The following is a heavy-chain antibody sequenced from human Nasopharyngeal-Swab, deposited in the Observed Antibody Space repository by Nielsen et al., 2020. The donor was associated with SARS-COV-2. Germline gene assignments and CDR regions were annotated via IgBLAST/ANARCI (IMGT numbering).Heavy chain of an antibody. Sequence: AAVKVSCKAPGYTFSSYYMHWVRQAPGQGLEWMGIINPSGGSTSYAQKFQGRVTMTRDTSTSTVYMELSSLRSEDTAVYYCARGGEMATITRDAFDIWGQGTMVTVSS. CDR2: INPSGGST. J-gene: IGHJ3*02. CDR3: ARGGEMATITRDAFDI. V-gene: IGHV1-46*01. CDR1: GYTFSSYY. D-gene: IGHD5-24*01.